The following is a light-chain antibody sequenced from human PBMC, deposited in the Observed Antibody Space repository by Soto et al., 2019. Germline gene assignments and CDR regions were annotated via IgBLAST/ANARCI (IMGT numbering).Light chain of an antibody. Sequence: EIVLTQSPATLSLSPGEIATLSFSASQSVSSFLAWYQQKPGQAPRLLIYGASTRATGIPARFSGSGSGTEFTLTISGLQSEDFAVYYCQQYNNWPITFGQGTRLEIK. CDR1: QSVSSF. V-gene: IGKV3-15*01. CDR2: GAS. J-gene: IGKJ5*01. CDR3: QQYNNWPIT.